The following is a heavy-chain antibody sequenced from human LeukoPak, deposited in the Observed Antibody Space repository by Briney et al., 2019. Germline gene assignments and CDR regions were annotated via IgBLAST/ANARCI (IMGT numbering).Heavy chain of an antibody. V-gene: IGHV1-69*01. D-gene: IGHD4-23*01. CDR3: ARDDGGNSVEWYFDL. CDR1: GGTFSSYA. J-gene: IGHJ2*01. Sequence: GASVKVSCKASGGTFSSYAIGWVRQAPGQGLEWMGGIIPIFGTANYAQKFQGRVTITADESTSTAYMELSSLRSEDTAVYYCARDDGGNSVEWYFDLWGRGTLVTVSS. CDR2: IIPIFGTA.